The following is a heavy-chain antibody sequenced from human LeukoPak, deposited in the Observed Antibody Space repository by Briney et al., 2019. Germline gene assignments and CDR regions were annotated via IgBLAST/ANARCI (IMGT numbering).Heavy chain of an antibody. CDR2: ISYGGAT. J-gene: IGHJ4*02. D-gene: IGHD1-26*01. CDR1: GGSISTFY. Sequence: SETLSLTCTVSGGSISTFYWNWIRQPPGKQLEWIGYISYGGATSYNPSLKRRVTISVNSPKNYFSLRLTSLTAADTALYYCARHGGTIDYFDYWGPGSLVTVSS. V-gene: IGHV4-59*08. CDR3: ARHGGTIDYFDY.